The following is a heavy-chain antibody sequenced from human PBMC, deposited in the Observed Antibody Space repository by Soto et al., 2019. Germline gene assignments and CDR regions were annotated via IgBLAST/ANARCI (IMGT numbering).Heavy chain of an antibody. CDR3: ASPRGNTYGPYDY. CDR1: GGSISSGNW. D-gene: IGHD5-18*01. V-gene: IGHV4-4*02. J-gene: IGHJ4*02. CDR2: ISHSGNT. Sequence: VQLQESGPGLVKPSGTLSLTCAVSGGSISSGNWWSWVRQSPRKGLEWIGEISHSGNTNHNPSLKSRVTLSIDKSKNQFSLKLTSVTAADTAVYYCASPRGNTYGPYDYWGQGTLVTVSS.